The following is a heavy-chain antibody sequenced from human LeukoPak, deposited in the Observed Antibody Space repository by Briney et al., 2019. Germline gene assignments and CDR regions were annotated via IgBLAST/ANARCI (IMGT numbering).Heavy chain of an antibody. D-gene: IGHD1-26*01. J-gene: IGHJ4*02. CDR3: ARGPALRGSYYYYFDY. Sequence: ASVTVSCKASGYTFTGYYMHWVRQAPGQGLEWMGWINPNSGGTNYAQKFQGRVTMTRDTSISTAYMELSRLRSDDTAVYYCARGPALRGSYYYYFDYWGQGTLVTVSS. CDR1: GYTFTGYY. V-gene: IGHV1-2*02. CDR2: INPNSGGT.